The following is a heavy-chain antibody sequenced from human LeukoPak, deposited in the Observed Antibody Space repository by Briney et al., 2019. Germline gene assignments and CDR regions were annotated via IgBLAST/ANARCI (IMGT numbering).Heavy chain of an antibody. D-gene: IGHD3-22*01. CDR2: ISGGGGGT. V-gene: IGHV3-23*01. Sequence: GGSLRLSCAASGFTFSSYAMSWVRQAPGKGLEWVSTISGGGGGTHYADSVKGRFTISRDNSKNTLYLQMNSLRVGDTAIYYCAKNDSSGSHLDYWGRGTLVTVSS. J-gene: IGHJ4*02. CDR3: AKNDSSGSHLDY. CDR1: GFTFSSYA.